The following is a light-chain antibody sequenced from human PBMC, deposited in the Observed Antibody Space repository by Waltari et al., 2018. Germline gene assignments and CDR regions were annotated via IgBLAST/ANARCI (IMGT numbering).Light chain of an antibody. CDR3: QVWHHTNDQEGV. CDR2: DDS. J-gene: IGLJ3*02. CDR1: NIGGKS. Sequence: YVLTQPPSVSVAPGQTARLTCGGYNIGGKSVHWYQPKPGQAPVLVVYDDSARPSGIPERFSGSNSGNTATLTITRVEAGDEADYYCQVWHHTNDQEGVFGGGTTLTV. V-gene: IGLV3-21*02.